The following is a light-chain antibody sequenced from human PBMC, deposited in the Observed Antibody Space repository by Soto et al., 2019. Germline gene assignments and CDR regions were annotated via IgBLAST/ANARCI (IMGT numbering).Light chain of an antibody. J-gene: IGLJ1*01. V-gene: IGLV2-14*01. CDR2: EVS. CDR3: TSYTRSNTYV. CDR1: SSDVGGYDY. Sequence: QSALTQPASVSGSPGQSITISCTGASSDVGGYDYVSWYQQHPGKAPKLMIYEVSNRPSGVSNRFSGSKSANTASLSISGLQAADEADYYCTSYTRSNTYVFGTGTKVTVL.